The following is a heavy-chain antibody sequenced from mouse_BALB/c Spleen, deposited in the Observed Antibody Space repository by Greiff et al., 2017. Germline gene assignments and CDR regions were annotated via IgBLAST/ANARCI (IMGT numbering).Heavy chain of an antibody. J-gene: IGHJ1*01. CDR2: IYYSGTI. CDR1: GISITTGNYR. D-gene: IGHD1-1*01. V-gene: IGHV3-5*02. CDR3: ARDKYYGSSGWYFDV. Sequence: VQLQQSGPGLVKPSQTVSLTCTVTGISITTGNYRWSWIRQFPGNKLEWIGYIYYSGTITYNPSLTSRTTITRDTSKNQFFLEMNSLTAEDTATYYCARDKYYGSSGWYFDVWGAGTTVTVSS.